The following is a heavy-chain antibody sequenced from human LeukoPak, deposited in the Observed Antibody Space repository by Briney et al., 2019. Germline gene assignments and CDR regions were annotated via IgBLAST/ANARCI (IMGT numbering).Heavy chain of an antibody. D-gene: IGHD3-3*01. CDR2: INQDGSAK. CDR1: GFTFSGSW. J-gene: IGHJ4*02. V-gene: IGHV3-7*01. CDR3: ARELSWSGRDY. Sequence: GGSLRLSCAASGFTFSGSWMSWVRQAPGKGLEWVANINQDGSAKNYLDSVKGRFTISIDRGKNSLYLQMNSLRGEDTAVYYCARELSWSGRDYWGRGTLVTVSS.